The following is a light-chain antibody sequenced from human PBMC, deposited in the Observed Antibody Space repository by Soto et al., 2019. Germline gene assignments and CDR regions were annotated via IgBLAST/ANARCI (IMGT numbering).Light chain of an antibody. CDR1: ASTIGRNY. CDR2: RNS. J-gene: IGLJ1*01. Sequence: QSVLTQSPSASGTPGQRVTISCSGSASTIGRNYVYWYQQLPGTAPKLLIYRNSQRPSGVPARFSGSKSGTSASLAISGRRSEDEADYYCAAWDDNLSGLYVFGAGTKLTVL. V-gene: IGLV1-47*01. CDR3: AAWDDNLSGLYV.